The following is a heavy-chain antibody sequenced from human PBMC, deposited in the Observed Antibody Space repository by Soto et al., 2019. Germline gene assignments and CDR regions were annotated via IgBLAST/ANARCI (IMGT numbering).Heavy chain of an antibody. CDR2: IWYDGSNK. V-gene: IGHV3-33*01. CDR1: GFTFSSYG. Sequence: GGSLRLSCAASGFTFSSYGMHWVRQAPGKGLEWVAVIWYDGSNKYYADSVKGRFTISRDNSKNTLYLQMNSLRAEDTAVYYCARGGVHYYGSGSYLGPLYYYYYMDVWGKGTTVTVSS. CDR3: ARGGVHYYGSGSYLGPLYYYYYMDV. D-gene: IGHD3-10*01. J-gene: IGHJ6*03.